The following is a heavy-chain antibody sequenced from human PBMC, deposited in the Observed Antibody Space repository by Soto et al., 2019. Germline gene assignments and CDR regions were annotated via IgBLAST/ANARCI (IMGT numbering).Heavy chain of an antibody. V-gene: IGHV4-59*08. J-gene: IGHJ5*02. CDR2: IYCSGST. Sequence: PSETLSLTCTVSGGSISSFYWSWIRQPPGKGLEWIAYIYCSGSTSYNPSLRSRVTISVDTSKNQFSLKLSSVTAADTAVYYCARQAPHSSGWFWFDPWGQGTLVTVSS. CDR3: ARQAPHSSGWFWFDP. D-gene: IGHD6-19*01. CDR1: GGSISSFY.